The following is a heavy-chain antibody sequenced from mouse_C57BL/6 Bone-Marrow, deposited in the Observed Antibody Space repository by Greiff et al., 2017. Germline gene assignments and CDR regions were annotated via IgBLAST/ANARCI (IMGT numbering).Heavy chain of an antibody. V-gene: IGHV6-3*01. CDR3: TALYSNFLRGYFDV. CDR1: GFTFSNYW. CDR2: IRLKSDNYAT. J-gene: IGHJ1*03. D-gene: IGHD2-5*01. Sequence: EVKLVESGGGLVQPGGSMKLSCVASGFTFSNYWMNWVRQSPEKGLEWVAQIRLKSDNYATHYAESVKGRFTISRDDSKSSVYLQMNNLRAEDTEIYYCTALYSNFLRGYFDVWGTGTTVTVSS.